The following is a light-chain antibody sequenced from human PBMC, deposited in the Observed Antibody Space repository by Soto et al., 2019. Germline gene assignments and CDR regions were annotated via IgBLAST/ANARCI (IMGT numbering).Light chain of an antibody. CDR3: QQRNNSPKIT. V-gene: IGKV3D-20*02. CDR2: DAS. J-gene: IGKJ5*01. CDR1: QSVTSNY. Sequence: EIVLTQSPGTLSLSPGERATLSCRASQSVTSNYLAWYQQIPGQAPRLLMYDASNRASGVPARFSGSGSGTDFTLTISSLEPEDFAVYYCQQRNNSPKITFGQGTRLAIK.